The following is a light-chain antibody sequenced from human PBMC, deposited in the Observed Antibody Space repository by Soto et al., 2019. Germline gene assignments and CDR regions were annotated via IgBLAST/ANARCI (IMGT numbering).Light chain of an antibody. CDR1: QGISSW. Sequence: DIQMTQSPSSVSASVGDRVTITCRASQGISSWLAWYQQTKGKAPKSLIYGASSLQSGVPSRFRGSGSGTEFTLPISKLQPEDFETYYCLQHNSFPRTFGQGTKVDIK. J-gene: IGKJ1*01. CDR2: GAS. CDR3: LQHNSFPRT. V-gene: IGKV1-12*01.